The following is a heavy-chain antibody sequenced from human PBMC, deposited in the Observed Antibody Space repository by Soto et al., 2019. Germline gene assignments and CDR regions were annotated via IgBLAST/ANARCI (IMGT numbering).Heavy chain of an antibody. Sequence: QVQVVQSGAEVKKPGSSVKVSCKVSGGIFTNNAISWVRQAPGQGLEWLGGVSPLFDTAYYAQIFRGRLRISAHVATTTADMELGGLTSADTAVYFCATGGHNDGYNFYHGMDVWGQGTTVTVS. D-gene: IGHD3-16*01. CDR1: GGIFTNNA. J-gene: IGHJ6*02. CDR3: ATGGHNDGYNFYHGMDV. V-gene: IGHV1-69*01. CDR2: VSPLFDTA.